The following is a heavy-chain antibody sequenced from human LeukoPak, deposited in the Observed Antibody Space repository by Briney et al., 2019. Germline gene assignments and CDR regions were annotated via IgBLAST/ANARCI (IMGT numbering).Heavy chain of an antibody. D-gene: IGHD3/OR15-3a*01. J-gene: IGHJ4*02. Sequence: GASVTVSFKSSGYTFTGFHIHWVRQAPGQGLEWMGLINPNSGGTNYAQNFQGRVTMTRDTSISTAYMELIRLTSDDTAVYYCAKEGTGIDYWGQGTLVTVSS. CDR2: INPNSGGT. CDR3: AKEGTGIDY. V-gene: IGHV1-2*02. CDR1: GYTFTGFH.